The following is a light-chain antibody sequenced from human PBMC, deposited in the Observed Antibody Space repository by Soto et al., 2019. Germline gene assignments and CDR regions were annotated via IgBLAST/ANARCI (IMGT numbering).Light chain of an antibody. V-gene: IGKV1-33*01. CDR1: QDIGTY. CDR2: DAS. CDR3: QHSNHLPL. Sequence: DIQMTQSPPSLSASVGDRVTITCQASQDIGTYLNWYQHKPGKAPNLVIYDASNLETGVPSRFSGVGSGTDFPFSISSLRPEDIATYYCQHSNHLPLFGPGTKVDF. J-gene: IGKJ3*01.